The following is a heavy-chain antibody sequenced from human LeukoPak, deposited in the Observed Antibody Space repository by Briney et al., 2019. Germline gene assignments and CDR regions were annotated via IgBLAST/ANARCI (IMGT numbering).Heavy chain of an antibody. J-gene: IGHJ5*02. D-gene: IGHD6-19*01. CDR2: IYYSGST. Sequence: SETLSLTCTVSGGSISSYYWSWIRQPPGKGLEWVGYIYYSGSTNYNPSLKSRVTISVDTSKNQFSLKLSSVTAADTAVYYCARDFIAVAGIPWFDPWGQGTLVTVSS. V-gene: IGHV4-59*12. CDR3: ARDFIAVAGIPWFDP. CDR1: GGSISSYY.